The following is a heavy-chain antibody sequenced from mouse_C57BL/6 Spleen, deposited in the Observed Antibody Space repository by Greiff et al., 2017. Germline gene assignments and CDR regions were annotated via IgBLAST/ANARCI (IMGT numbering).Heavy chain of an antibody. Sequence: QVQLQQSGAELVRPGASVKLSCKASGYTFTDYYINWVKQRPGQGLEWIARIYPGSGNTYYNEKFKGKATLTAEKSSSTAYMQLSSLTSEDSAVYFCARSYYDQLHFDYWGQGTTLTVSS. CDR3: ARSYYDQLHFDY. CDR2: IYPGSGNT. V-gene: IGHV1-76*01. CDR1: GYTFTDYY. D-gene: IGHD2-4*01. J-gene: IGHJ2*01.